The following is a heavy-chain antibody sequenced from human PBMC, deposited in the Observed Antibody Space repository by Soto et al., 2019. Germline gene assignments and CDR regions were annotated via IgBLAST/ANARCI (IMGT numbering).Heavy chain of an antibody. CDR3: ARQGFRVVVPAAILADWFDP. CDR2: IYYSGST. V-gene: IGHV4-59*08. CDR1: GGSISSYY. Sequence: SETLSLTCTVSGGSISSYYWSWIRQPPGKGLEWIGYIYYSGSTNYNPSLKSRVTISVDTSKNQFSLKLSSVTAADTAVYYCARQGFRVVVPAAILADWFDPWGQGTLVTVSS. J-gene: IGHJ5*02. D-gene: IGHD2-2*01.